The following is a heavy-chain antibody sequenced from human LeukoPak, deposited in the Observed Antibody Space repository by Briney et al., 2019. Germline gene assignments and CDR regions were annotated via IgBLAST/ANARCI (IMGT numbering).Heavy chain of an antibody. J-gene: IGHJ4*02. CDR2: ISTYNGKT. CDR3: ARVASGYDIFQGENDY. Sequence: GASVNVSCKASGYTFISYGISWVRQAPGQGLEWMGWISTYNGKTNYVQKLQGRVTMTTDTSTSTAYLELRSLRSDDTAVYYCARVASGYDIFQGENDYWGQGTLVTVSS. V-gene: IGHV1-18*01. D-gene: IGHD5-12*01. CDR1: GYTFISYG.